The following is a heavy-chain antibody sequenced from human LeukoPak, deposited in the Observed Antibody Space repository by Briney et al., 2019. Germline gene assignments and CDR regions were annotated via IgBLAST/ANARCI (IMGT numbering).Heavy chain of an antibody. J-gene: IGHJ4*02. D-gene: IGHD2-2*01. CDR2: INHSGST. CDR3: ARGSVVPGPRPFDY. CDR1: GGSFSGYY. V-gene: IGHV4-34*01. Sequence: SETLSLTCAVYGGSFSGYYRSWIRQPPGKGLEWIGEINHSGSTNYNPSLKSRVTISVDTSKNQFSLKLSSVTAADTAVYYCARGSVVPGPRPFDYWGQGTLVTVSS.